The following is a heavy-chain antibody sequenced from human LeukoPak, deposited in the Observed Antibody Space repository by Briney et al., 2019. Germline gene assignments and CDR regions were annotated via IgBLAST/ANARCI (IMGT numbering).Heavy chain of an antibody. J-gene: IGHJ4*02. Sequence: GGSLRLSCVASGFTFSSHAMHWVRQAPGQGLEYVSAISSDGDNTNYAKSVKGRFIISRDNPKNMLYLQMNSLRAEDTAVYYCARDSRGQPHFDYWGQGTLVTVSS. CDR2: ISSDGDNT. V-gene: IGHV3-64*01. D-gene: IGHD3-10*01. CDR1: GFTFSSHA. CDR3: ARDSRGQPHFDY.